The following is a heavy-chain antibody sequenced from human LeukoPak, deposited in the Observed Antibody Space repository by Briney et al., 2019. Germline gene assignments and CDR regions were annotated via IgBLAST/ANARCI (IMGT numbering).Heavy chain of an antibody. V-gene: IGHV1-69*05. D-gene: IGHD6-25*01. CDR3: LRRQALRGRHRAFDP. CDR1: GGTFSNYA. CDR2: IIPMFGTA. J-gene: IGHJ5*02. Sequence: SVKVSCKASGGTFSNYAISWVRQAPGRGLEWLGGIIPMFGTAKYAQKFQGRVTITTDESTTTAYMELISLRFEDTAVYYCLRRQALRGRHRAFDPWGQGTLVTVTS.